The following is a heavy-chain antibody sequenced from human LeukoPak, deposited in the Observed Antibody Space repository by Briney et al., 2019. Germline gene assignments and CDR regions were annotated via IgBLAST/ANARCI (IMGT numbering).Heavy chain of an antibody. CDR2: IRYDGSNK. CDR3: AKDLRTVTTWYYYMDV. Sequence: PGGSPRLSCAASGLTFSSDGMHWVRQAPGKGLEWVAFIRYDGSNKYYADSVKGRFTISRDNSKNTLYLQMNSLRAEDTAVYYCAKDLRTVTTWYYYMDVWGKGTTVTVSS. V-gene: IGHV3-30*02. J-gene: IGHJ6*03. CDR1: GLTFSSDG. D-gene: IGHD4-11*01.